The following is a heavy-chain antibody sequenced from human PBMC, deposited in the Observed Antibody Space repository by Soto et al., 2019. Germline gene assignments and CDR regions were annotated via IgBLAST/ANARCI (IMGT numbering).Heavy chain of an antibody. CDR1: GGTFSSYA. CDR3: ARDYYDSSGYTPLGFAP. D-gene: IGHD3-22*01. CDR2: IIPIFGTA. Sequence: ASVKVSCKASGGTFSSYAISWVRQAPGQGLEWMGGIIPIFGTANYAQKFQGRVTITADESTSTAYMELSSLRSEDTAVYYCARDYYDSSGYTPLGFAPWGQGTLVTVSS. V-gene: IGHV1-69*13. J-gene: IGHJ5*02.